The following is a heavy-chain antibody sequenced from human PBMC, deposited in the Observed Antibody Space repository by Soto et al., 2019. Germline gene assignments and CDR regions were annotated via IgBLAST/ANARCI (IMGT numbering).Heavy chain of an antibody. Sequence: QVQLVQSGAEVKKPGSSLKVSCKAPGGTFASNAISWVRQAPGQGPEWMGGIIPITGTANYAQKFQGRVTITADESTSTASMQLSSLRSEDTAVYYCARSQGSSTSLEIYYYYYYGMDVWGQGTTVTVSS. CDR2: IIPITGTA. J-gene: IGHJ6*02. CDR3: ARSQGSSTSLEIYYYYYYGMDV. D-gene: IGHD2-2*01. V-gene: IGHV1-69*01. CDR1: GGTFASNA.